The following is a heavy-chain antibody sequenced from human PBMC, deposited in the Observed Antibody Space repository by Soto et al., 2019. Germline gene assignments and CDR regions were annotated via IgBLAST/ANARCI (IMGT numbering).Heavy chain of an antibody. J-gene: IGHJ4*02. V-gene: IGHV3-33*01. CDR2: IWYDGSNK. Sequence: GGSLRLSCAASGSTFSSYGMHWVRQAPGKGLEWVAVIWYDGSNKYYADSVKGRFTISRDNSKNTLYLQMNSLRAEDTAVYYCARESEYYDSSGPINYWGQGTLVTVSS. CDR1: GSTFSSYG. CDR3: ARESEYYDSSGPINY. D-gene: IGHD3-22*01.